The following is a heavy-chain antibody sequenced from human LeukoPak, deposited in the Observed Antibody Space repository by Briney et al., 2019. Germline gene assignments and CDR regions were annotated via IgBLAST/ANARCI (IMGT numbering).Heavy chain of an antibody. CDR1: GVSFSGYY. D-gene: IGHD2-15*01. CDR3: ARDRYCSGGSCYLARFGY. Sequence: SETLSLTCAVYGVSFSGYYWSWIRQPPGKGLEWIGEINHSESTNYNPSLKSRVTISVDTSKNQFSLKLSSVTAADTAVYYCARDRYCSGGSCYLARFGYWGQGTLVTVSS. CDR2: INHSEST. J-gene: IGHJ4*02. V-gene: IGHV4-34*01.